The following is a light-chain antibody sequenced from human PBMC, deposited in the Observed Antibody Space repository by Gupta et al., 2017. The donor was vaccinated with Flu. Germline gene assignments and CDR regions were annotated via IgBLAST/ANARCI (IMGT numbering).Light chain of an antibody. V-gene: IGLV1-47*01. CDR3: ASWDDSLSTYV. CDR1: STNIGSVF. J-gene: IGLJ1*01. Sequence: RVTVSCSGSSTNIGSVFVYWHQHLPGTVPKLLIYRNNQRPSGVPDRFSGSKSGTSASLTISGLRAEDEGDYYCASWDDSLSTYVFGTGTKVTVL. CDR2: RNN.